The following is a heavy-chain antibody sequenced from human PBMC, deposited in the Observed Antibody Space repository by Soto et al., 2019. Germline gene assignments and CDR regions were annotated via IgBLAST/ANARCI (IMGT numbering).Heavy chain of an antibody. Sequence: EVQLVESGGGLVKPGGSLRLSCAASGFTFSNAWMNWVRQAQGKGLEWVGRIKSKTDGGTTDYAAPVKGRFTISRDDSKNTLYLQMNSLKTEDTAVYYCPTEGLLWFGELSPLDALDIWGQGTMVTVSS. V-gene: IGHV3-15*07. CDR3: PTEGLLWFGELSPLDALDI. D-gene: IGHD3-10*01. J-gene: IGHJ3*02. CDR2: IKSKTDGGTT. CDR1: GFTFSNAW.